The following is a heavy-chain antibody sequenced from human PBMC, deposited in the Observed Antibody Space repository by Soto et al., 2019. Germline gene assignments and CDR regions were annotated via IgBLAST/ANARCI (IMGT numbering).Heavy chain of an antibody. CDR1: GGSISSGGYY. V-gene: IGHV4-31*03. CDR2: IYYSGST. Sequence: SETLSLTCTVSGGSISSGGYYWSWIRQHPGKGLEWIGYIYYSGSTYYNPSLKSRVTISVDTSKNQFSLKLSSVTAADTAVYYCAKNGYDSSGYYYDYWGQGTLVTVSS. D-gene: IGHD3-22*01. J-gene: IGHJ4*02. CDR3: AKNGYDSSGYYYDY.